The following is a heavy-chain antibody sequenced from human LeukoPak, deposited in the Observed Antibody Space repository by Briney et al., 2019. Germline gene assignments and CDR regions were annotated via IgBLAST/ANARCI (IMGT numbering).Heavy chain of an antibody. CDR2: TYYSSKWYY. CDR1: GDSVSSISVA. V-gene: IGHV6-1*01. Sequence: SQTLSLTCAISGDSVSSISVAWDWIRQSPSRDLEWLGRTYYSSKWYYEYAVSVKSRINISPDTSKNQFSLQLTSVTPEDTAVYYCSLARSEYHYGMDVWGQGTTVTVSS. CDR3: SLARSEYHYGMDV. J-gene: IGHJ6*02.